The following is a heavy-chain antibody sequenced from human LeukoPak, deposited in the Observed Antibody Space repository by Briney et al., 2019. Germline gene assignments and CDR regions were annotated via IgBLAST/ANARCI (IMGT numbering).Heavy chain of an antibody. J-gene: IGHJ4*02. V-gene: IGHV4-39*01. Sequence: SETLSLTCTVSGGSISTSDYNWGWMRQPPGKGPEWIGTICHSGSTHYNPSLESRITISIDTSKNQFSLKLSSVTAADTAVYYCARRGARWLQPNPNFDYWGQGTLVTVSS. CDR1: GGSISTSDYN. D-gene: IGHD5-24*01. CDR3: ARRGARWLQPNPNFDY. CDR2: ICHSGST.